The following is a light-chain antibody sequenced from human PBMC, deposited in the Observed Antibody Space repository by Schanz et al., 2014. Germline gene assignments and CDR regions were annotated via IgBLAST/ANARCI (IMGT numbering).Light chain of an antibody. CDR2: DVS. V-gene: IGLV2-8*01. J-gene: IGLJ3*02. Sequence: QSALTQPASVSGSPGQSITISCTGTSSDVGDYNYVSWYQQHPGNAPKLMIYDVSKRPSGVPDRFSGSKSGDTASLTVSGLQAEDEATYYCSSFEGRHNWVFGGGTKVTVL. CDR3: SSFEGRHNWV. CDR1: SSDVGDYNY.